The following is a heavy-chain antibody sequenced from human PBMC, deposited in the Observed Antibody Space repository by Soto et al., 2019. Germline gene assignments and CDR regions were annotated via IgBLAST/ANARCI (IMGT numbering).Heavy chain of an antibody. Sequence: GASVKVSCKASGGTFSSYAISWVRQAPGQGLEWMGGIIPIFGTANYAQKFQGRVTITADKSTSTAYMELSSLRSEDTAVYYCARSITLVDYYYYGMDVWGQGTTVTVS. CDR2: IIPIFGTA. CDR1: GGTFSSYA. V-gene: IGHV1-69*06. D-gene: IGHD2-8*02. J-gene: IGHJ6*02. CDR3: ARSITLVDYYYYGMDV.